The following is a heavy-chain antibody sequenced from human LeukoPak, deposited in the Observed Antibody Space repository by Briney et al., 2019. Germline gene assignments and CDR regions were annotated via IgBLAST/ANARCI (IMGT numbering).Heavy chain of an antibody. CDR2: IIPIFGTA. J-gene: IGHJ5*02. D-gene: IGHD1-1*01. Sequence: SVKVSCKAPGGTFSSYAISWVRQAPGQGLEWMGRIIPIFGTANYAQKFQGRVTITTDESTSTAYMELSSLRSEDTAVYYCARDRGNWNDMNWFDPWGQGTLVTVSS. CDR3: ARDRGNWNDMNWFDP. V-gene: IGHV1-69*05. CDR1: GGTFSSYA.